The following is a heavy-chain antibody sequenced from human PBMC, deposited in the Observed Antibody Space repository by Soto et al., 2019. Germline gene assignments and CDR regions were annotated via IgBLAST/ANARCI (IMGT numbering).Heavy chain of an antibody. CDR3: ARKATGGTDYYYYGMDI. CDR1: GGTFSSYA. J-gene: IGHJ6*02. Sequence: SVKVSCKASGGTFSSYAISWVRQAPGQGLEWMGGIIPIFGTANYAQKFQGRVTITADKSTSTAYMELSSLRSEDTAVYYCARKATGGTDYYYYGMDIWGQGTKVTVS. V-gene: IGHV1-69*06. D-gene: IGHD1-26*01. CDR2: IIPIFGTA.